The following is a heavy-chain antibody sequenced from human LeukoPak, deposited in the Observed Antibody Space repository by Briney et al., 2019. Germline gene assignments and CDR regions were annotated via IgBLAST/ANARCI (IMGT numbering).Heavy chain of an antibody. Sequence: GGSLRLSCAASGFTFSSYAMSWVRQAPGKGLEWVSAISGSGGSTYYADSVKGRFTISRDNSKNTLYLQMSSLRAEDTAVYYCVKSRDYDILTGYLNWFDPWGQGTLVTVSS. V-gene: IGHV3-23*01. CDR2: ISGSGGST. D-gene: IGHD3-9*01. CDR3: VKSRDYDILTGYLNWFDP. CDR1: GFTFSSYA. J-gene: IGHJ5*02.